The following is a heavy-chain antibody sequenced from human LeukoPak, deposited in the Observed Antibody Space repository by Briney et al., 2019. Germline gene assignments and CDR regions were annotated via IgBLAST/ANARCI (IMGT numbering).Heavy chain of an antibody. D-gene: IGHD3-22*01. CDR1: GGSFSGYY. Sequence: PSETLSLTCAVYGGSFSGYYWSWIRQPPGRGLEWIGEINHSGSTNYNPSLKSRVTISVDTSKNQFSLRLNSVTAADTAVYYCARHKRAYYYDSSGYPDYWGQGTLVTVSS. CDR2: INHSGST. V-gene: IGHV4-34*01. CDR3: ARHKRAYYYDSSGYPDY. J-gene: IGHJ4*02.